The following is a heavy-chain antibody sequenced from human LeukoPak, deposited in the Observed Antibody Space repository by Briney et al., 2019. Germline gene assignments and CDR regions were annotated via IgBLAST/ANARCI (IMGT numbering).Heavy chain of an antibody. CDR1: GFTLSDYY. J-gene: IGHJ4*02. D-gene: IGHD2-15*01. Sequence: RPGGSLRLSCAASGFTLSDYYMSWIRQAPGKGLEWVSYISSSGYTIYYADSVKGRFTISRDNAKNSVYLQMNSLRAEDTAVYYCARPDCSGGSCYPPFDYWGQGTLVTVSS. CDR2: ISSSGYTI. CDR3: ARPDCSGGSCYPPFDY. V-gene: IGHV3-11*01.